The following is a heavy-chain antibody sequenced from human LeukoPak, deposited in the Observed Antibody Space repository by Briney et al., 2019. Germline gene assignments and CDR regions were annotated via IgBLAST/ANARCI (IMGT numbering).Heavy chain of an antibody. CDR3: AKDMGRIVRAFDI. CDR2: ISWDSDTI. D-gene: IGHD3-22*01. J-gene: IGHJ3*02. CDR1: GFTFDDYA. Sequence: SLRLSCAASGFTFDDYAMHWVRQAPGKGLEWVSHISWDSDTIYSADSVKGRFTVSRDNAKNSLYLQMNSPRAEDTALYFCAKDMGRIVRAFDIWGQGTMVTVSS. V-gene: IGHV3-9*01.